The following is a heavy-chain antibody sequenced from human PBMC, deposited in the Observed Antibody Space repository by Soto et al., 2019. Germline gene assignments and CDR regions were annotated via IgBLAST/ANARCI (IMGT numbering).Heavy chain of an antibody. D-gene: IGHD3-16*01. CDR1: GFPLSNYS. CDR3: AREAATLGAFHYYHYMDA. V-gene: IGHV3-21*01. CDR2: ISRDGVYT. Sequence: GGSLRLSCAPSGFPLSNYSMNWVRQAPGKGLECVASISRDGVYTFHAVSVRGRFTVSRDNAKNTLYLDMRSLRAEDTAIYYCAREAATLGAFHYYHYMDAWGTGTTVTVSS. J-gene: IGHJ6*03.